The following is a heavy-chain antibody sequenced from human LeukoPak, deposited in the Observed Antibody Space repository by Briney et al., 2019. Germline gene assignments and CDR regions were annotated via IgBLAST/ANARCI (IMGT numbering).Heavy chain of an antibody. CDR3: ATLMGVRGVIRRDY. J-gene: IGHJ4*02. Sequence: EASVKVSCKGFRNTPPELSIPWVRQAPGKGVGGGGGFDPEDGETIYAQKFQGRVTMTEDTSTDTAYMELSSLRSEDTAVYYCATLMGVRGVIRRDYWGQGTLVTVSS. D-gene: IGHD3-10*01. CDR1: NTPPELS. V-gene: IGHV1-24*01. CDR2: FDPEDGET.